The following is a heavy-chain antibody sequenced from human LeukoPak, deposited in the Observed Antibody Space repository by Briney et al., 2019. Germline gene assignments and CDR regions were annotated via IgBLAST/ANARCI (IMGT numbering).Heavy chain of an antibody. CDR1: GGSFSGYY. D-gene: IGHD5-12*01. Sequence: SETLSLTCAVYGGSFSGYYWSGIRQPPGKGLEGIGEINHSGSTNYNPSLKSRVTISVDTSKNQFSLKLSSVTAADTAVYYCARGLRGKRRYSGYDPNYYYYYMDVWGKGTTVTVSS. J-gene: IGHJ6*03. V-gene: IGHV4-34*01. CDR2: INHSGST. CDR3: ARGLRGKRRYSGYDPNYYYYYMDV.